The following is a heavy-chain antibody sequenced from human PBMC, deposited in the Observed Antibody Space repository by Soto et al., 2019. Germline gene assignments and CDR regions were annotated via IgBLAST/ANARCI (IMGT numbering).Heavy chain of an antibody. CDR3: AVVGYYYDSSGTKRATNWFDP. Sequence: SETLSLTCAVYGGSFSGYYWSWIRQPPGKGLEWIGEINHSGSTNYNPSLKSRVTISVDTSKNQLSLKLRSVTAADTAVYYCAVVGYYYDSSGTKRATNWFDPWGQGTLVTVSS. CDR2: INHSGST. J-gene: IGHJ5*02. V-gene: IGHV4-34*01. CDR1: GGSFSGYY. D-gene: IGHD3-22*01.